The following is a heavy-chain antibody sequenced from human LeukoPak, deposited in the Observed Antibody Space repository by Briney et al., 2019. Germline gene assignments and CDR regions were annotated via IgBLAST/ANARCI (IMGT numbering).Heavy chain of an antibody. Sequence: GESLKISCEGFGNSFTDYWIGWVRQMPGKGLEWVGIIYPGGSDVQYTPSFYGRVTMSADKSTSTTYLQWTSLRDSDSGMYYCARHPYYYDSSGYYTTPPGFDYWGQGTLVTVSS. D-gene: IGHD3-22*01. J-gene: IGHJ4*02. CDR3: ARHPYYYDSSGYYTTPPGFDY. V-gene: IGHV5-51*01. CDR2: IYPGGSDV. CDR1: GNSFTDYW.